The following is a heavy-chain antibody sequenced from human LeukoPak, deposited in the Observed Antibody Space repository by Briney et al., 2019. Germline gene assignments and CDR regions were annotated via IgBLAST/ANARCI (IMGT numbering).Heavy chain of an antibody. V-gene: IGHV1-3*01. D-gene: IGHD3-10*01. CDR1: GYTFTGYY. CDR2: INAGNGNT. CDR3: ARVIRYYGSGTSPLDY. Sequence: GASVKVSCKASGYTFTGYYMHWVRQAPGQGLEWMGWINAGNGNTKYSQKFQGRVTITRDTSASTAYMELSSLRSEDTAVYYCARVIRYYGSGTSPLDYWGQGTLVTVSS. J-gene: IGHJ4*02.